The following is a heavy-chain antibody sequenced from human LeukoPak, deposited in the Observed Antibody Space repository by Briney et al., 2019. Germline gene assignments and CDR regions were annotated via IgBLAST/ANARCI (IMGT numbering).Heavy chain of an antibody. D-gene: IGHD1-1*01. J-gene: IGHJ5*02. CDR3: ARARTGFDL. Sequence: SQTLSLTCTVSGGPVRSASYYWSWVRQPAGKGLEWIGRIYTTESTSYNPSLKSRVTMSLDTSRNQFSLKLSSVTAAHTAVYYCARARTGFDLWGQGALVTVSS. V-gene: IGHV4-61*02. CDR2: IYTTEST. CDR1: GGPVRSASYY.